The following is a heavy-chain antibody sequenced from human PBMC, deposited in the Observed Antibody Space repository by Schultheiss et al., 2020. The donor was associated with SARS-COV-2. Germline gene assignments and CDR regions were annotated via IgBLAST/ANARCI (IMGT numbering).Heavy chain of an antibody. V-gene: IGHV4-39*01. J-gene: IGHJ4*02. CDR1: GGSISSSGYY. Sequence: SETLSLTCTVSGGSISSSGYYWGWIRQPPGKGLEWIGVIYYSGSTYYNPSLKSRVTISVDTSKNQFSLKLSSVTAADEAVYYCARHMVGYCSSNSCYPKGADDYWGQGAGVTVTS. D-gene: IGHD2-2*01. CDR3: ARHMVGYCSSNSCYPKGADDY. CDR2: IYYSGST.